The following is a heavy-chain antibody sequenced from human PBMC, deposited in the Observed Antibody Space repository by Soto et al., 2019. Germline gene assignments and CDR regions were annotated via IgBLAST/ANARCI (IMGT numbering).Heavy chain of an antibody. CDR3: GRGRRGDYYYYGMDV. CDR2: INHSGST. CDR1: GGSFSGYY. J-gene: IGHJ6*02. V-gene: IGHV4-34*01. Sequence: SETLSLTCAVYGGSFSGYYWSWIRQPPGKGLEWIGEINHSGSTNYNPSLKSRVTISVDTSKNQFSLKLSSVTAADTAVYYCGRGRRGDYYYYGMDVWGQGTTVTVSS. D-gene: IGHD3-10*01.